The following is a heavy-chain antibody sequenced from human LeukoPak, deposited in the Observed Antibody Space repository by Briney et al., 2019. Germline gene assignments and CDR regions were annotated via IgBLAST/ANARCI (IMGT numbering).Heavy chain of an antibody. CDR1: GGSISSSNW. D-gene: IGHD3-9*01. J-gene: IGHJ5*02. CDR3: ARDSYDILTGHNNWFDP. V-gene: IGHV4-4*02. CDR2: IYHSGST. Sequence: PSGTLSLTCAVSGGSISSSNWWSWVRQPPGKGLEWIGEIYHSGSTNYNPSLKSRVTISVDKSKNQCSLKLSSVTAADTAVYYCARDSYDILTGHNNWFDPWGQGTLVTVSS.